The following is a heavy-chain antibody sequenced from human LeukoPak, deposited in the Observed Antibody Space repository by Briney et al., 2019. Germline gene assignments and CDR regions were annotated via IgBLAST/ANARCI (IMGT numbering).Heavy chain of an antibody. CDR3: ARVWGGDCYLFCYYYMDV. J-gene: IGHJ6*03. CDR2: IYYSGST. V-gene: IGHV4-59*01. Sequence: PSETLSLTCTVSGGSISSYYWSWIRQPPGKGLEWIGYIYYSGSTNYNPSLKSRVTISVETSKNQFSLKLSSVTAADTAVYYCARVWGGDCYLFCYYYMDVWGKGTTVTVSS. CDR1: GGSISSYY. D-gene: IGHD2-21*02.